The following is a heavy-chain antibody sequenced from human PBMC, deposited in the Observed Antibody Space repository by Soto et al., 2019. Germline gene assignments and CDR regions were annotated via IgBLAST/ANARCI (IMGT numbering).Heavy chain of an antibody. CDR2: IYYSGST. V-gene: IGHV4-59*01. CDR1: GGSISSYY. J-gene: IGHJ6*03. CDR3: ARARGTQNYDFWSGPLPPDYDYYYMDV. Sequence: SETLSLTCTVSGGSISSYYWSWIRQPPGKGLEWIGYIYYSGSTNYNPSLKSRVTISVDTSKNQFSLKLSSVTAADTAVYYCARARGTQNYDFWSGPLPPDYDYYYMDVWGKGTTVTVSS. D-gene: IGHD3-3*01.